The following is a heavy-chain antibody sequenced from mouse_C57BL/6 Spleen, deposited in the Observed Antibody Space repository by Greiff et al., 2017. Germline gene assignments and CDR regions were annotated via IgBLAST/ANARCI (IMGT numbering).Heavy chain of an antibody. CDR1: GYAFSSSW. V-gene: IGHV1-82*01. Sequence: VQLQQSGPELVKPGASVKISCKASGYAFSSSWMNWVKQRPGQGLEWIGRIYPGDGDTNYNGKFKGKATLTADKSSSTAYMQLSSLTSEDSAVYFCAIGFDYWGQGTTLTVSS. J-gene: IGHJ2*01. CDR3: AIGFDY. CDR2: IYPGDGDT.